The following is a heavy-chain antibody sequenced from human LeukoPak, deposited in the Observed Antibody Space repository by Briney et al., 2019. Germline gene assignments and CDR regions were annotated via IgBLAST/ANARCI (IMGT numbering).Heavy chain of an antibody. CDR3: ARDLGGAAVASEYSFDY. D-gene: IGHD6-19*01. V-gene: IGHV1-2*02. CDR1: GYTFTVYH. J-gene: IGHJ4*02. Sequence: ASVKVCCKAAGYTFTVYHMHWVRQAPGQGLEWMGLINPNSGGTKYPQKFPGRVTMTRDTSISTAYMELNRLRSDDTAVYYCARDLGGAAVASEYSFDYWGQGTLVTVSS. CDR2: INPNSGGT.